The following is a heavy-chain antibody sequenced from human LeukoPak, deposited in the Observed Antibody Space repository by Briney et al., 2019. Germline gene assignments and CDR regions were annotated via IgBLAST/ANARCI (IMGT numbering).Heavy chain of an antibody. CDR3: ARHRTGYSSGWSI. Sequence: SETLSLTCTVSGGSISSYYWSWIRQPAGKGLEWIGRIYTSGSANYNPSLKSRVTISVDTSKNQFSLKLSSVTAADTAVYYCARHRTGYSSGWSIWGQGTLVTVSS. CDR2: IYTSGSA. D-gene: IGHD6-19*01. V-gene: IGHV4-4*07. J-gene: IGHJ4*02. CDR1: GGSISSYY.